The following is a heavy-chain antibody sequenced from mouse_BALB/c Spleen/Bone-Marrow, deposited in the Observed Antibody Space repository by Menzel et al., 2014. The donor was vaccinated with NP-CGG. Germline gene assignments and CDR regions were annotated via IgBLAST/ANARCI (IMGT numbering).Heavy chain of an antibody. Sequence: VKLVESGPGLVAPSRSLSITCAVSGFSLTGYGLNWVRQPPGKGLEWLGMIWGDGSTDYNSALKSRLSISKDNSKSQVFLKMNSLQTDDTARYYCARGNYGSSLYAMDYWGQGTSVTVSS. CDR2: IWGDGST. CDR3: ARGNYGSSLYAMDY. CDR1: GFSLTGYG. J-gene: IGHJ4*01. D-gene: IGHD1-1*01. V-gene: IGHV2-6-7*01.